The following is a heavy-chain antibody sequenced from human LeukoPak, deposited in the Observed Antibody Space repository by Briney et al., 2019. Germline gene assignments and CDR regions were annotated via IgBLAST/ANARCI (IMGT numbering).Heavy chain of an antibody. CDR3: AATPREADAFDI. CDR1: GGSISSGYY. J-gene: IGHJ3*02. D-gene: IGHD2-15*01. V-gene: IGHV4-38-2*02. Sequence: SETLSLTCTVSGGSISSGYYWGWIRQPPGKGLEWIGSIYHSGSTYYNPSLKSRVTISVDTSKNQFSLKLSSVTAADTAVYYCAATPREADAFDIWGQGTMVTVSS. CDR2: IYHSGST.